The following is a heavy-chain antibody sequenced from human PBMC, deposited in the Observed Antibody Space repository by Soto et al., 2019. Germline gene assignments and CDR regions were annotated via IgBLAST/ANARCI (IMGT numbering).Heavy chain of an antibody. CDR3: VGLGGRFGELRYIDY. Sequence: GGSLRLSCSASGFTFSSYAMHWVRQAPGKGLEYFSAISSNGGSTYYADSVKGRFTISRDNSKNTLYLQMSSLRAEDMAVYYCVGLGGRFGELRYIDYWGQRTLVTVPS. CDR1: GFTFSSYA. V-gene: IGHV3-64D*06. D-gene: IGHD3-10*01. CDR2: ISSNGGST. J-gene: IGHJ4*02.